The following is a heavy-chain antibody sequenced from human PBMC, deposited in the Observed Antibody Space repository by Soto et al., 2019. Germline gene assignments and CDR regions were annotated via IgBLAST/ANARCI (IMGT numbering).Heavy chain of an antibody. Sequence: PSETLSLTCTVSGGSISSYYWSWIRQPPGKGLEWIGYIYYSGSTNYNPSLKSRVTISVDTSKNQFSLKLSSVTAADTAVYYCARALGVLGWFDPWGQGTLVTVSS. V-gene: IGHV4-59*01. D-gene: IGHD3-10*01. CDR2: IYYSGST. CDR1: GGSISSYY. CDR3: ARALGVLGWFDP. J-gene: IGHJ5*02.